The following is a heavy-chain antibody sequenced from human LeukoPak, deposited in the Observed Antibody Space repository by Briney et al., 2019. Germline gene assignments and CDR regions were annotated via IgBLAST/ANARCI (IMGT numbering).Heavy chain of an antibody. J-gene: IGHJ4*02. CDR2: IDHSGST. D-gene: IGHD5-24*01. Sequence: SETLSLTCAVYNGSFSGYLWTWIRQPPGKGLEWIGEIDHSGSTNYNPSLKSRLTISVDTSKKQFSLKLSSVTAADTAVYYCARHVRSGYNQYFDYWGQGTLVAVSS. CDR3: ARHVRSGYNQYFDY. CDR1: NGSFSGYL. V-gene: IGHV4-34*01.